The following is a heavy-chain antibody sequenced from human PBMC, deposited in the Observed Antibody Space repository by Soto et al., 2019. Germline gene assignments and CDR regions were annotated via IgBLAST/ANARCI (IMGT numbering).Heavy chain of an antibody. Sequence: GGSLRLSCAASGFTFSSYWMSWVRQAPGKGLEWVANIKQDGSEKYYVDSVKGRLTISRDNAKNSLYLQMNSLRAEDTAVYYCAREGSHSNYVYYYYGMDVWGQGTTVTVSS. J-gene: IGHJ6*02. V-gene: IGHV3-7*05. D-gene: IGHD4-4*01. CDR3: AREGSHSNYVYYYYGMDV. CDR1: GFTFSSYW. CDR2: IKQDGSEK.